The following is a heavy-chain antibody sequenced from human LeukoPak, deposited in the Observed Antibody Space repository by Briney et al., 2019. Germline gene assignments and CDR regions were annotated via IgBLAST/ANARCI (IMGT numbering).Heavy chain of an antibody. D-gene: IGHD6-19*01. CDR2: ITSSSSTI. Sequence: GGSLRLSCAASGFTFSSYNMNWVRQAPGKGLEWVSYITSSSSTIYYADSVKGRFTISRDNAKNSLFLQMNSLRAEDTAVYYCAREWRYNSGWYRDYYGMDVWGQGTTVTVSS. CDR3: AREWRYNSGWYRDYYGMDV. CDR1: GFTFSSYN. V-gene: IGHV3-48*01. J-gene: IGHJ6*02.